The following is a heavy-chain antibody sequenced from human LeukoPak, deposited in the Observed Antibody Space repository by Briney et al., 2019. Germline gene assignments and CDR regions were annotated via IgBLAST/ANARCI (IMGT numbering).Heavy chain of an antibody. V-gene: IGHV4-31*03. D-gene: IGHD3-10*01. Sequence: SETLSLTCTVSGGSISSGDYYWNWIRQHPGKGLEWIGYIYDSGSTDYNPSLKSRVTISVETSKTQFSLKLSSVTAADTAVYYCAREGVASQGAFDIWGQGTMVTVSS. CDR3: AREGVASQGAFDI. CDR2: IYDSGST. CDR1: GGSISSGDYY. J-gene: IGHJ3*02.